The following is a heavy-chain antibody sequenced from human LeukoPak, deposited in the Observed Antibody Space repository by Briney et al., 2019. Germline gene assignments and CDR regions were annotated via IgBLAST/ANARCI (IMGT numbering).Heavy chain of an antibody. V-gene: IGHV1-18*01. Sequence: ASVKVSCKASGYIFSTYGITWVRQAPGQGLEWMGWISGYNGNINYVQKFQARVTMTTDTSTSTAYMELRSLRSHDTAVYYCARGYNRFGESTDAFDIWGQGTMVTVSS. CDR2: ISGYNGNI. J-gene: IGHJ3*02. D-gene: IGHD3-10*01. CDR3: ARGYNRFGESTDAFDI. CDR1: GYIFSTYG.